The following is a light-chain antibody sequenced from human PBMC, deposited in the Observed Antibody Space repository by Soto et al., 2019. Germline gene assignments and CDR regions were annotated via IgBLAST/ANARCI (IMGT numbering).Light chain of an antibody. J-gene: IGLJ1*01. CDR3: CSYAGNYIYV. Sequence: QSVLTQPRSVSGSPGQSVTISCTGTSSDVGGYNSVSWYQQHPGKAPKVMIYDVTKRPSGVPDRFSGSKSGSTASLTISGLQSEDGADYYCCSYAGNYIYVFGTGTKLTVL. CDR2: DVT. V-gene: IGLV2-11*01. CDR1: SSDVGGYNS.